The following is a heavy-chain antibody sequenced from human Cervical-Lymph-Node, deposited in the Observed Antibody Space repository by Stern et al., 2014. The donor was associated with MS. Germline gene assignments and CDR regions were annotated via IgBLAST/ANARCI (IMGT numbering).Heavy chain of an antibody. V-gene: IGHV3-33*01. CDR1: GFSFSRYA. CDR3: ASAYSSSHYYFDY. CDR2: ISYDVSNP. J-gene: IGHJ4*02. Sequence: VQLVESGGGVVQPGRSLRLSCEASGFSFSRYAMHWVRQAQGKGLEWVALISYDVSNPSYPDSVTGRFTISRDNFKTTLYLQMNSLRAEDTAVYYCASAYSSSHYYFDYWGQGTLVTVSS. D-gene: IGHD6-13*01.